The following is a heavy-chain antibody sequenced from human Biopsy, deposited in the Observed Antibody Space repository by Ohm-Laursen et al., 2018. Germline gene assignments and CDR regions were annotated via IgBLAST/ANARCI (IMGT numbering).Heavy chain of an antibody. J-gene: IGHJ6*02. CDR1: GDSVTKYY. Sequence: SETLSLTCTVSGDSVTKYYWSWIRQPPGKGLEWIGHIYYSVMTNYNPSLQSRVSMSVDTSKNQLSLTLRSVTAADTAVYYCARDLPSSYYYAMDVWGQGTTVTVSS. CDR3: ARDLPSSYYYAMDV. CDR2: IYYSVMT. V-gene: IGHV4-59*02.